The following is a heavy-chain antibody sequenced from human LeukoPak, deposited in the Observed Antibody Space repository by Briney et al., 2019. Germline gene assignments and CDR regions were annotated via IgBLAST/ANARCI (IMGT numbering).Heavy chain of an antibody. CDR2: INPSGGST. D-gene: IGHD4-17*01. V-gene: IGHV1-46*01. CDR3: AREVTVTDYGDYVPYFQH. CDR1: GYTFTSYY. Sequence: ASVKVSCKASGYTFTSYYMHWVRQAPGQGLEWMGIINPSGGSTSYAQKFQGRVTMTRDTSTSTVYMELSSLRSEDTAVYYCAREVTVTDYGDYVPYFQHWGQGTLVTVSS. J-gene: IGHJ1*01.